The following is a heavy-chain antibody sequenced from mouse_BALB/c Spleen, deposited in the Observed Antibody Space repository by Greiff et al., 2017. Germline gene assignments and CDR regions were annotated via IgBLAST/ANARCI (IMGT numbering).Heavy chain of an antibody. CDR3: TRNGSYYYGSSYDWYFDV. CDR1: GFTFSNYW. CDR2: IRLKSNNYAT. Sequence: EVKVEESGGGLVQPGGSMKLSCVASGFTFSNYWMNWVRQSPEKGLEWVAEIRLKSNNYATHYAESVKGRFTISRDDSKSSVYLQMNNLRAEDTGIYYCTRNGSYYYGSSYDWYFDVWGAGTTVTVSS. V-gene: IGHV6-6*02. J-gene: IGHJ1*01. D-gene: IGHD1-1*01.